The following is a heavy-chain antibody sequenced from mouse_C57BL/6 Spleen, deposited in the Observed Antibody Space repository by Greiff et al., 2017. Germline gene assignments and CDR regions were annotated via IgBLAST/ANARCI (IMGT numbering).Heavy chain of an antibody. CDR2: ISSGGSYT. V-gene: IGHV5-6*01. D-gene: IGHD1-1*01. CDR1: GFTFSSYG. J-gene: IGHJ2*01. Sequence: EVQLQQSGGDLVKPGGSLKLSCAASGFTFSSYGMSWVRQTPDKRLEWVATISSGGSYTYYPDSVKGRFTISRDNAKNTLYLQMSSLKSEDTAMYYCARLLITTESYFDYWGQGTTLTVSS. CDR3: ARLLITTESYFDY.